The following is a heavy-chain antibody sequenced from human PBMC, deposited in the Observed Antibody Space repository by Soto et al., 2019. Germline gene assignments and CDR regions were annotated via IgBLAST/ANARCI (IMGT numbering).Heavy chain of an antibody. D-gene: IGHD3-22*01. V-gene: IGHV3-13*04. J-gene: IGHJ4*02. CDR1: GFTFSSYD. Sequence: EVQLVESGGGLVQPGGSLRRSCSASGFTFSSYDMHWVRQGPGKGLEWVSAIGTAGDTNYAGSVKGRFTISRENAKNSLYLQMNSLRAGDTAIYFCARAIGPTLFDYWGQGTLVTVSS. CDR3: ARAIGPTLFDY. CDR2: IGTAGDT.